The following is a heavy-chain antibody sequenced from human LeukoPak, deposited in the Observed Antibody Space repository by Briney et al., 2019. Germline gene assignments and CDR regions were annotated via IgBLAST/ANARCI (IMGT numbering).Heavy chain of an antibody. Sequence: PSETLSLTCTVSGGSITSYYWSWMRQPPGKGLEWIGYIHYSGSTNYNPSLKSRVTISLDTSRTQFSLKMTSVTAADTAVYYCASTEWNYARWGQGTLVTVS. CDR3: ASTEWNYAR. V-gene: IGHV4-59*08. CDR2: IHYSGST. D-gene: IGHD1-7*01. CDR1: GGSITSYY. J-gene: IGHJ4*02.